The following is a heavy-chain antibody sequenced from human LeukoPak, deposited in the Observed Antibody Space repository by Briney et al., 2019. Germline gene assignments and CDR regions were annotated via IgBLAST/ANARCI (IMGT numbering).Heavy chain of an antibody. CDR3: AKQRGFGVENYFDY. J-gene: IGHJ4*02. D-gene: IGHD3-3*01. CDR1: GFTFSSYG. CDR2: ISYDGSNK. Sequence: TGGSLRLSCAASGFTFSSYGMHWVRQAPGKGLEWVAVISYDGSNKYYADSVKGRFTISRDNSKNTLYLQMNSLRAEDTAVYYCAKQRGFGVENYFDYWGQGTRVTVSS. V-gene: IGHV3-30*18.